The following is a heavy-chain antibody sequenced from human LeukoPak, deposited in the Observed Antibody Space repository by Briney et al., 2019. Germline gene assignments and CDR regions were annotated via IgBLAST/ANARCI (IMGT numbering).Heavy chain of an antibody. J-gene: IGHJ4*02. CDR1: GYTFTSYY. Sequence: ASVKVSCKASGYTFTSYYMHWVRQALGQGLEWMGIINPNGGSTTYAQGLQGRVTMTSDTSTSTVYMEVSSLRSEDTAVYYCARGTRHTYTERRRGDSTGYYFDYWGQGTLVTVSS. CDR3: ARGTRHTYTERRRGDSTGYYFDY. D-gene: IGHD3-22*01. V-gene: IGHV1-46*04. CDR2: INPNGGST.